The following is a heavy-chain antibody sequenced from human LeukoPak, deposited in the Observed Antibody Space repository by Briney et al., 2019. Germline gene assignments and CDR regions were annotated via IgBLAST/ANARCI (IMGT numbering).Heavy chain of an antibody. CDR3: ARDRYGSGSLYYYYYYMDV. J-gene: IGHJ6*03. CDR1: GFSVSSNY. V-gene: IGHV3-66*01. D-gene: IGHD3-10*01. CDR2: ICSGGRT. Sequence: GGSLRLSCAASGFSVSSNYMSWVRQAPGKGLEWVSVICSGGRTYYADSVKGRFTISRDNSKNTLYLQLNSLRAEDTAVYYCARDRYGSGSLYYYYYYMDVWGKGTTVTISS.